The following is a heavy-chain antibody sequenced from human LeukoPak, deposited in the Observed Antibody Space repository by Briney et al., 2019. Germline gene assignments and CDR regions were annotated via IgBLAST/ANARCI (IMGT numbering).Heavy chain of an antibody. J-gene: IGHJ4*02. CDR2: LTPLAGTP. CDR3: AKFWSGYYTD. D-gene: IGHD3-3*01. Sequence: SVKVSCKASGDTFGTFSFNWVRQAPSEGLEWLGGLTPLAGTPNYAQKFQGRLTISADKSTSTVYMELSRLASEDTAVYFCAKFWSGYYTDWGQGTLVSVSS. CDR1: GDTFGTFS. V-gene: IGHV1-69*06.